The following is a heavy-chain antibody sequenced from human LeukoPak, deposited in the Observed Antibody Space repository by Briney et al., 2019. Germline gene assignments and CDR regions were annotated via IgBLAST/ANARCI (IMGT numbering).Heavy chain of an antibody. J-gene: IGHJ4*02. V-gene: IGHV4-39*01. CDR3: ARLAAKGYDSSGYPDY. CDR2: IYYSGST. D-gene: IGHD3-22*01. Sequence: PSETLSLTCTVSGGSISSSSYYWGWIRQPPGKGLEWIGSIYYSGSTYYNPSLKSRVTISVDTSKNQFSLKLSSVTAADTAVYYCARLAAKGYDSSGYPDYWGQGTLVTVSS. CDR1: GGSISSSSYY.